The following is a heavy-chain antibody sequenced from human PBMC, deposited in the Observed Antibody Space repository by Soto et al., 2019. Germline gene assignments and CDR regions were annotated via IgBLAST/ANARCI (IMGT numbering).Heavy chain of an antibody. D-gene: IGHD3-3*01. J-gene: IGHJ6*03. CDR3: ARDQHKYYDFWSGSAITYYYYMEV. CDR2: ISSSSSTI. Sequence: PGGSLRLSCAASGFTFSSYSMNWVRQAPGKGLEWVSYISSSSSTIYYADSVKGRFTISRDNAKNSLYLQMNSLRAEDTAVYYCARDQHKYYDFWSGSAITYYYYMEVWGKGTSVTVSS. CDR1: GFTFSSYS. V-gene: IGHV3-48*01.